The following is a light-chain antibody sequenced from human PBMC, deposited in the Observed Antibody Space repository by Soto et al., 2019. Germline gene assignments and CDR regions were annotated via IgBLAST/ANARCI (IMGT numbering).Light chain of an antibody. CDR2: GAS. Sequence: EIVLTQSPATLSVSPGERATLSCRTSQSVSSSYLAWYQQKPGQAPRLLIYGASSRATGIPDRFSGSGSGTDFPLTISRLEPEDFAVYYCQQYGSSPMYTFGQGTKLEIK. J-gene: IGKJ2*01. V-gene: IGKV3-20*01. CDR3: QQYGSSPMYT. CDR1: QSVSSSY.